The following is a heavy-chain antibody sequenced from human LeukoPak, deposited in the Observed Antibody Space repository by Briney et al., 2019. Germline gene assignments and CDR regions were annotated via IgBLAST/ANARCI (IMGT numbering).Heavy chain of an antibody. Sequence: SVKVSCKASGGTFSSYAISWVRQAPGQGLEWMGRIIPILGIANYAQKFRGRVTITADKSTSTAYMELSSLRSEDTAVYYCASGRDSSGYYYFYWGQGTLVTVSS. V-gene: IGHV1-69*04. D-gene: IGHD3-22*01. CDR1: GGTFSSYA. CDR3: ASGRDSSGYYYFY. CDR2: IIPILGIA. J-gene: IGHJ4*02.